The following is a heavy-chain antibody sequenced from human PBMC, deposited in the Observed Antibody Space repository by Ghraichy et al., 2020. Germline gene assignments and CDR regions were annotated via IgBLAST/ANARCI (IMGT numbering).Heavy chain of an antibody. CDR3: AKGRKYIDFCSGYSKDGMAV. Sequence: GGSLRLSCAASGFTFSSYAMSWVRQAPGKGLEWVSTVSGSGGNTYYADSVKGRFTISRDNSKNTLYLQMNTLRAEDTAVFYCAKGRKYIDFCSGYSKDGMAVWGQGTTVTVSS. CDR2: VSGSGGNT. D-gene: IGHD3-3*01. CDR1: GFTFSSYA. J-gene: IGHJ6*02. V-gene: IGHV3-23*01.